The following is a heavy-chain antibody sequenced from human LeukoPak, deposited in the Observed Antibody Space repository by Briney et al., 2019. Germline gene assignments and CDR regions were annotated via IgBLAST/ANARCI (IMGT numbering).Heavy chain of an antibody. D-gene: IGHD1-26*01. CDR2: INPNSGGT. Sequence: ASVKVSCKASGYTFTGYYMHWVRQAPGQGLEWMGWINPNSGGTNYAQKFQGRVTMTRDTSISTAYMELSRLRSDDTAVYYCARVVGATFPYFDHWGQGTLVTVSS. V-gene: IGHV1-2*02. CDR3: ARVVGATFPYFDH. CDR1: GYTFTGYY. J-gene: IGHJ4*02.